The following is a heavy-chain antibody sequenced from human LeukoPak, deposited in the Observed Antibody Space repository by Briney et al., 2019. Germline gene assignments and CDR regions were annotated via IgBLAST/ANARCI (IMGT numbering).Heavy chain of an antibody. CDR1: GGSISSYY. J-gene: IGHJ4*02. D-gene: IGHD3-10*01. Sequence: SEPLSLTCTVPGGSISSYYWSWIRKPPGKGLEWIGYIYYSGSTNYNPSLKSRVTISVDTSKNQFSLKLSYVTAADTAVYYCASLWFGESTFDYWGQGTLVTVSS. CDR2: IYYSGST. V-gene: IGHV4-59*08. CDR3: ASLWFGESTFDY.